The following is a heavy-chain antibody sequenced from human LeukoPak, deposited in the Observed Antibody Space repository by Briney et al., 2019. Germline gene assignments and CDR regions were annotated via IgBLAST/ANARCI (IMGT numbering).Heavy chain of an antibody. Sequence: PGGSLRLSCAASGFTFSSYWMSWVRQAPGEGLEWVANIKQDGSERNYVDSVKGRFTISRDNAKNSLFLQMNSLRADDTAVYYCARDYVFFANSDYWGQGTLVTVSS. CDR1: GFTFSSYW. CDR3: ARDYVFFANSDY. V-gene: IGHV3-7*01. CDR2: IKQDGSER. D-gene: IGHD2/OR15-2a*01. J-gene: IGHJ4*02.